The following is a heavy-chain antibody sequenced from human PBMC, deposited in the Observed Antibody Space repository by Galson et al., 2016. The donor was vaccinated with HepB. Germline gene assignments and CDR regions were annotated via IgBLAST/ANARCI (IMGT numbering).Heavy chain of an antibody. CDR1: GFNFSSYA. J-gene: IGHJ4*02. V-gene: IGHV3-33*01. D-gene: IGHD3-10*01. CDR2: TWFDGNNK. Sequence: SLRLSCAASGFNFSSYALHWVRQAPGKGLEWVAVTWFDGNNKDYAESVKGRITVSRDNTKNTLSLQLDSLRAEDTAVYHCARSREYFGSGSYLDYWGQGTLVIVSS. CDR3: ARSREYFGSGSYLDY.